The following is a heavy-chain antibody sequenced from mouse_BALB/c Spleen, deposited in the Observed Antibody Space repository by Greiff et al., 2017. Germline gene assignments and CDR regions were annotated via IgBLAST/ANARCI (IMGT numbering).Heavy chain of an antibody. D-gene: IGHD2-1*01. CDR1: GYSITSGYY. CDR2: ISYDGSN. V-gene: IGHV3-6*02. J-gene: IGHJ1*01. CDR3: ARYGNYGYFDV. Sequence: EVKLVESGPGLVKPSQSLSLTCSVTGYSITSGYYWNWIRQFPGNKLEWMGYISYDGSNNYNPSLKNRISITRDTSKNQFFLKLNSVTTEDTATYYCARYGNYGYFDVWGAGTTVTVSS.